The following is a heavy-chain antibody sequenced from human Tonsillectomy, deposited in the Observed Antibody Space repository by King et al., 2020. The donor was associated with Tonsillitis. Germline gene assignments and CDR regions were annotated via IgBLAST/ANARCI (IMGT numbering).Heavy chain of an antibody. CDR1: GYSFTSYW. CDR3: ARNGIDTAMVTATYYYGMDV. D-gene: IGHD5-18*01. J-gene: IGHJ6*02. V-gene: IGHV5-51*01. CDR2: IYPGDSDT. Sequence: VQLVESGAEVKKPGESLKISCKGSGYSFTSYWIGWVRQMPGKGLEWMGIIYPGDSDTRYSPSFQGQVTISADKSISTAYLQWSSLKASDTAMYYCARNGIDTAMVTATYYYGMDVWGQGTTVTVSS.